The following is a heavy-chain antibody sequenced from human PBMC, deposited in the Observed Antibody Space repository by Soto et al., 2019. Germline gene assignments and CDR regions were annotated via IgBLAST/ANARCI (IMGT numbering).Heavy chain of an antibody. CDR1: GFTFSSYG. Sequence: PGGSLRLSCAASGFTFSSYGMHWVRQAPGKGQEWVAVISYDGSNKYYADSVKGRFTISRDNSKNTLYLQMNSLRAEDTAVYYCAKDAGMVSYYYYGMDVWGQGTTVTVSS. CDR2: ISYDGSNK. CDR3: AKDAGMVSYYYYGMDV. V-gene: IGHV3-30*18. J-gene: IGHJ6*02. D-gene: IGHD3-10*01.